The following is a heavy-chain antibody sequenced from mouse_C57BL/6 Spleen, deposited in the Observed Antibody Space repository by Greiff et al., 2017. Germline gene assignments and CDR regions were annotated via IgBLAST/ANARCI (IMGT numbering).Heavy chain of an antibody. CDR3: ARREGNYYGSLYALDY. J-gene: IGHJ4*01. V-gene: IGHV1-81*01. CDR1: GYTFTSYG. Sequence: QVQLQQSGAELARPGASVKLSCKASGYTFTSYGISWVKQRTGQGLEWIGEIYPRSGNTYYNEKFKGKATLTADKSSSTAYMELRSLTSEDSAVYFCARREGNYYGSLYALDYWGQGTSVTVSS. CDR2: IYPRSGNT. D-gene: IGHD1-1*01.